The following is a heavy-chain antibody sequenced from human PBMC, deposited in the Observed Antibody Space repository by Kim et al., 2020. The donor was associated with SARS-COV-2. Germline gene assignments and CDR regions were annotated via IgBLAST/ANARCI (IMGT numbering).Heavy chain of an antibody. Sequence: GGSLRLSCAASGFTFSSYAMSWVRQAPGKGLERVSVIYSGGSSTYYADSVKGRFTISRDSSKNTLYLQMSRLRAEDTDVYYCAKERRSIAAAVDVWGQGTTVTVSS. CDR3: AKERRSIAAAVDV. J-gene: IGHJ6*02. V-gene: IGHV3-23*03. CDR2: IYSGGSST. CDR1: GFTFSSYA. D-gene: IGHD6-13*01.